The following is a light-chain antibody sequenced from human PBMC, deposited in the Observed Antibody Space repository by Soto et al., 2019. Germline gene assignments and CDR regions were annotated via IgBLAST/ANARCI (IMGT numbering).Light chain of an antibody. J-gene: IGKJ5*01. V-gene: IGKV1-39*01. Sequence: DIQMTQSPSSLSASVGDRVTITCRASQTISIYLNWYQQKPGKAPKLLIFRASNLQTEVPSRFTGSGSGTDFVLTISSLQPEDFAAYYCQQSYSTPITFGQGTRLEIK. CDR1: QTISIY. CDR3: QQSYSTPIT. CDR2: RAS.